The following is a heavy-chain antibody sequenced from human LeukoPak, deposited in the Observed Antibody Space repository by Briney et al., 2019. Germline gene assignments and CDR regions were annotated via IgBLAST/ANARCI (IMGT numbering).Heavy chain of an antibody. Sequence: SETLSLTCTVSGGFISSSSYYWGWIRQPPGKGLEWIGSIYYSGSTYYNPSLKSRVTISVDTSKNQFSLKLSSVTAADTAVYYCARGVTDFWSGYFLEYYFDYWGQGTLVTVSS. CDR2: IYYSGST. J-gene: IGHJ4*02. CDR3: ARGVTDFWSGYFLEYYFDY. CDR1: GGFISSSSYY. V-gene: IGHV4-39*01. D-gene: IGHD3-3*01.